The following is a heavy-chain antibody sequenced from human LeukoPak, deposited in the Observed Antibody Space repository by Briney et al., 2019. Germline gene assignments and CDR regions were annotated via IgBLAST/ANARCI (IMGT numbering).Heavy chain of an antibody. D-gene: IGHD3-10*01. Sequence: SETLSLTCTVSGGSISSYYWSWIRQPPGKGLEWIGYIYYSGSTNYNPSLKSRVTISVDTSKNQLSLKLSSVTAADTAVYYCARIVTMVRGVIIFDYWGQGTLVTVSS. CDR2: IYYSGST. CDR3: ARIVTMVRGVIIFDY. V-gene: IGHV4-59*08. J-gene: IGHJ4*02. CDR1: GGSISSYY.